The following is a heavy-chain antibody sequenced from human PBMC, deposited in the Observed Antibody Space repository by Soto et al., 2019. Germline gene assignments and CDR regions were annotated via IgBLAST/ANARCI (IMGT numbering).Heavy chain of an antibody. J-gene: IGHJ6*02. V-gene: IGHV3-23*01. CDR3: AKGDYDYSNYYGLDV. CDR2: ITGGDSYT. D-gene: IGHD4-4*01. Sequence: VGSLRLSCTASGFTFSNYVMNWVRQAPGKGLEWVSAITGGDSYTYYADSVKGRFTISRDNSKNTLFLQMNSLRGEDTAVYYCAKGDYDYSNYYGLDVWGQGTTVTVSS. CDR1: GFTFSNYV.